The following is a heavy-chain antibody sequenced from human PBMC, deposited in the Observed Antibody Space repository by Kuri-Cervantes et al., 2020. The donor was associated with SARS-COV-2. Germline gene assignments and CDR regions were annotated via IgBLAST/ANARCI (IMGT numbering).Heavy chain of an antibody. J-gene: IGHJ4*02. CDR2: ISYDGSNK. Sequence: GGSLRLSCAASGFTFSSYAMSWVRQAPGKGLEWVAVISYDGSNKYYADSVKGRFTISRDNSKNTLYLQMNSLRAEDTAVYYCARGWGLIYFDYWGQGTLVTVSS. V-gene: IGHV3-30*03. CDR1: GFTFSSYA. D-gene: IGHD7-27*01. CDR3: ARGWGLIYFDY.